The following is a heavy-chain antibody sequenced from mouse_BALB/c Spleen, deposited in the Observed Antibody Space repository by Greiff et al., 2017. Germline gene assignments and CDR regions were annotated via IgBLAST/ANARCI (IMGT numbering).Heavy chain of an antibody. Sequence: EVQRVESGGGLVQPGGSLKLSCAASGFTFSSYGMSWVRQTPDKRLELVATINSNGGSTYYPDSVKGRFTISRDNAKNTLYLQMSSLKSEDTAMYYCARDPSITTVFAYWGQGTLVTVSA. CDR1: GFTFSSYG. J-gene: IGHJ3*01. CDR2: INSNGGST. V-gene: IGHV5-6-3*01. CDR3: ARDPSITTVFAY. D-gene: IGHD1-1*01.